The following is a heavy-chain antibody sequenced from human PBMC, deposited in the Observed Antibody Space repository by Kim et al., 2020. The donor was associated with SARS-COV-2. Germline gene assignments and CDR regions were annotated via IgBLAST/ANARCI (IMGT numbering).Heavy chain of an antibody. CDR2: IYHSGST. D-gene: IGHD5-18*01. Sequence: SETLSLTCAVSGGSISSSNWWSWVRQPPGKGLEWIGEIYHSGSTNYNPSLKSRVTISVDKSKNQFSLKLSSVTAADTAVYYCARDNGGSYGYNWFDPWGQGTLVTVSS. CDR3: ARDNGGSYGYNWFDP. V-gene: IGHV4-4*02. CDR1: GGSISSSNW. J-gene: IGHJ5*02.